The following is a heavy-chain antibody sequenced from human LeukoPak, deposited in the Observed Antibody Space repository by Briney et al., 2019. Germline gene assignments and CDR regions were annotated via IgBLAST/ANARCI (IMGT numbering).Heavy chain of an antibody. J-gene: IGHJ6*02. CDR1: GFTFSSYW. D-gene: IGHD2-15*01. Sequence: PGGSLRLSCAASGFTFSSYWMSWVRQAPGKGLEWVANIKQDGSEKYYVDSVKGRFTISRDNAKNSLYLQMNSLRAEDTAVYYCAKDKASQLLLYYYYGMDVWGQGTTVTVSS. CDR3: AKDKASQLLLYYYYGMDV. V-gene: IGHV3-7*01. CDR2: IKQDGSEK.